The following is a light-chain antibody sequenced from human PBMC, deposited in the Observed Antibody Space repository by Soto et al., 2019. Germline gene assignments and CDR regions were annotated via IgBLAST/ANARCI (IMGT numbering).Light chain of an antibody. Sequence: EVLMTQSPATLSVSPGERVILSCRASQRISNDLAWYQQKAGQAPRLLIYDASNRATGIPARFSGSGSGTDFTLTITSLEPEDSGVYYCQQRSNWPPLTFGGGTKVEIK. CDR3: QQRSNWPPLT. CDR1: QRISND. CDR2: DAS. J-gene: IGKJ4*01. V-gene: IGKV3-11*01.